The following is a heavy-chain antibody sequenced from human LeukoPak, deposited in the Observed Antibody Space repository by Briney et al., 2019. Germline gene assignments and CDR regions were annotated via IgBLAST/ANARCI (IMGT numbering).Heavy chain of an antibody. Sequence: GGSLRLSCAASGFTVSSNYMSWVRQAPGKGLEWVSVIYSGGSTYYADSVKGRFTISRDNSKNTLYLQMNSLRAEDTAVYYCAKRKSGSTFDYWGQGTLVTVSS. J-gene: IGHJ4*02. CDR3: AKRKSGSTFDY. CDR2: IYSGGST. D-gene: IGHD3-3*01. V-gene: IGHV3-66*01. CDR1: GFTVSSNY.